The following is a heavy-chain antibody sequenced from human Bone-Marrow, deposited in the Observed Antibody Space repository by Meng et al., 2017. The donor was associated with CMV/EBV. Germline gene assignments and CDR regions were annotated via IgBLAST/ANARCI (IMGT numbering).Heavy chain of an antibody. CDR2: IYYSGST. D-gene: IGHD6-13*01. Sequence: QVELQESGPGLVKPSQTLSLTCTVSGGSISSGDYYWSWIRQPPGKGLEWIGYIYYSGSTYYNPSLKSRVTISVDTSKNQFSLKLSSVTAADTAVYYCAGTPIAAAGLFDYWGQGTLVTVSS. CDR3: AGTPIAAAGLFDY. J-gene: IGHJ4*02. CDR1: GGSISSGDYY. V-gene: IGHV4-30-4*08.